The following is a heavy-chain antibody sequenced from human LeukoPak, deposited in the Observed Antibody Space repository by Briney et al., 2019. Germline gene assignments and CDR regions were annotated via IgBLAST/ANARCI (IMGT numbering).Heavy chain of an antibody. J-gene: IGHJ4*02. D-gene: IGHD3-10*01. CDR1: GFTFSSYA. V-gene: IGHV3-23*01. CDR2: ITNSGGTT. CDR3: ARDSTYYYDSGSSGPHYFDN. Sequence: GGSLRLSCAASGFTFSSYAMSWVRQAPGKGLEWVSAITNSGGTTYYADSVKGRFTISRDNSKNTLYLQLNSLRAEDTAVYYCARDSTYYYDSGSSGPHYFDNWGQGTLVTVSS.